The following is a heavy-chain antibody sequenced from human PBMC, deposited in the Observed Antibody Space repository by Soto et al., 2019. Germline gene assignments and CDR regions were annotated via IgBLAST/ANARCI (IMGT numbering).Heavy chain of an antibody. D-gene: IGHD1-1*01. CDR2: IYYTGST. CDR3: ARGSQLERDAFDI. Sequence: QVQLQESGPGLVKPSQTLSLTCTVSGVSISSGGYYWSWIRQHPGKGLEWIGDIYYTGSTYYNPSLKSRVTMSLDTSKNQFSLKLSSVTVADTAVYYCARGSQLERDAFDIWGQGTMVTVSS. J-gene: IGHJ3*02. V-gene: IGHV4-31*03. CDR1: GVSISSGGYY.